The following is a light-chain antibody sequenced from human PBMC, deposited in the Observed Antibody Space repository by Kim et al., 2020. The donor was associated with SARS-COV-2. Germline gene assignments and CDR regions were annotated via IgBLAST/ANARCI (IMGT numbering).Light chain of an antibody. J-gene: IGKJ4*01. CDR1: QSVTSSF. CDR3: QQYGDLPLT. CDR2: GAS. Sequence: SPGHRATLSCRASQSVTSSFLAWYQQKPGQAPRLLIYGASSRATGIADRFSGRGSGTDFTLTISRLQPEDFAVYYCQQYGDLPLTFGGGTKVDIK. V-gene: IGKV3-20*01.